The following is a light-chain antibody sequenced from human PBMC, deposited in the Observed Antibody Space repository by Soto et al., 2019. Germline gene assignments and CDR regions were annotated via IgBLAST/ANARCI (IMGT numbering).Light chain of an antibody. V-gene: IGKV3-11*01. CDR3: QQRSNWTPT. Sequence: EIVLTQSTATLSVSPGERATLSCRASQSVSSDLAWYHQKPGQAPRLLIYSASTRETGIPARFSGSGSGTECTRTISSLEPEDFLVYDCQQRSNWTPTFGQGTRLEIK. CDR2: SAS. CDR1: QSVSSD. J-gene: IGKJ5*01.